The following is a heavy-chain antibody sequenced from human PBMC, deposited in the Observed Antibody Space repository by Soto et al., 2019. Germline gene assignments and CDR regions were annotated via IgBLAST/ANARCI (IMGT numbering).Heavy chain of an antibody. Sequence: GGSLRLSCAASGFTFSSYGMHWVRQAPGKGLEWVAVISYDGSNKYYADSVKGRFTISRDNSKNTLYLQMNSLRAEDTAVYYWAKAGLRFLWWLSPHGGKGSLVPVS. V-gene: IGHV3-30*18. CDR3: AKAGLRFLWWLSPH. CDR1: GFTFSSYG. J-gene: IGHJ4*02. D-gene: IGHD3-3*01. CDR2: ISYDGSNK.